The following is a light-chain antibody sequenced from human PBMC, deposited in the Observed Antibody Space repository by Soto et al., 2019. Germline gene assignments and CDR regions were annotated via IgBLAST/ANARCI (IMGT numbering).Light chain of an antibody. CDR3: CSYTNTNTHVI. CDR2: DVT. CDR1: SSDVGGYNY. V-gene: IGLV2-14*03. J-gene: IGLJ2*01. Sequence: QSALTQPASVSGSPGQSITISCTGTSSDVGGYNYVSWYQHHPGKAPKLMIYDVTYRPSGVSNRFSGSKSGNTASLTISGLQADDEANYFCCSYTNTNTHVIFGGGTQLTVL.